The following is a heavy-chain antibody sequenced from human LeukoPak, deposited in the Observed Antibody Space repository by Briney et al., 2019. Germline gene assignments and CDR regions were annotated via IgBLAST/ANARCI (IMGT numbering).Heavy chain of an antibody. J-gene: IGHJ5*02. Sequence: ASVKPSCTPSGYTLTSYGISGVRQAPGQGLEWMRWISAYNGNTNYAQKLQGRVTLTTDTSTSTAYMELRSLRSDDTAVYYCARDVATVTTLNWFDPWGQGTLVTVSS. D-gene: IGHD4-17*01. V-gene: IGHV1-18*04. CDR2: ISAYNGNT. CDR1: GYTLTSYG. CDR3: ARDVATVTTLNWFDP.